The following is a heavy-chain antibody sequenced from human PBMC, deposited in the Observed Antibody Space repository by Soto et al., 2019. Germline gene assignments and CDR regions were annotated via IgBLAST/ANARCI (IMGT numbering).Heavy chain of an antibody. V-gene: IGHV3-7*01. Sequence: EVQLVESGGGLVQPGGSLRLSCAASGFTFSSYWMSWVRQAPGKGLEWVANIKQDGSEKYYVDSVKGRFTISRDNAKNSLYLQMNSLRAEDTAVYYCERDRRYSSSPGGLEAFDIWGQGTMVTVSS. D-gene: IGHD6-6*01. CDR1: GFTFSSYW. J-gene: IGHJ3*02. CDR3: ERDRRYSSSPGGLEAFDI. CDR2: IKQDGSEK.